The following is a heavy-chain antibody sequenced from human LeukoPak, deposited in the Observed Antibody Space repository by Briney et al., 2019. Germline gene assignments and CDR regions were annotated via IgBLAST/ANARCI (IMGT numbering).Heavy chain of an antibody. D-gene: IGHD3-22*01. J-gene: IGHJ4*02. CDR3: AKDQNYESSGYYGGFDR. Sequence: GGSLRLSCAASGFSFSSHVMHWVRQAPGKGLEWVSGISGSGGDTYYADSVKGRFTISRDNSKNTLNLQMNSLRAEDTALYYCAKDQNYESSGYYGGFDRWGQGTLVTVSS. CDR1: GFSFSSHV. V-gene: IGHV3-23*01. CDR2: ISGSGGDT.